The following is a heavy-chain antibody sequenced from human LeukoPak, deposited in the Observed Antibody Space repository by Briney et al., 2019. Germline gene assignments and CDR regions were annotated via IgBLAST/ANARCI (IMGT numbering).Heavy chain of an antibody. CDR2: IRYDGSNK. CDR1: GFTFSSYG. CDR3: AKDLEVRGVIIYYYYYGMDV. V-gene: IGHV3-30*02. J-gene: IGHJ6*02. Sequence: GGSPRLSCAASGFTFSSYGMHWVRQAPGKGLEWVAFIRYDGSNKYYADSVKGRFTISRDNSKNTLYLQMNSLRAEDTAVYYCAKDLEVRGVIIYYYYYGMDVWGQGTTVTVSS. D-gene: IGHD3-10*01.